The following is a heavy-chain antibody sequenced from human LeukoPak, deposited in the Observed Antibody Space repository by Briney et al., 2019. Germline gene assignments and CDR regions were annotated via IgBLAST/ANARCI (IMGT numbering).Heavy chain of an antibody. D-gene: IGHD1-26*01. J-gene: IGHJ5*02. CDR2: IYYSGST. Sequence: SETLSLTCTVSGGSISSYYWSWIRQPPGMGLEWIGYIYYSGSTNYNPSLKSRVTISVDTSKNQFSLKLSSVTAADTAVYYCARSRSGSYDTWGQGTLVTVSS. CDR3: ARSRSGSYDT. V-gene: IGHV4-59*01. CDR1: GGSISSYY.